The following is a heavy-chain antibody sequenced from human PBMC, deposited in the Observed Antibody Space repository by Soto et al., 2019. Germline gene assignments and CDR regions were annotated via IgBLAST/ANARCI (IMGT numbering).Heavy chain of an antibody. J-gene: IGHJ5*02. V-gene: IGHV4-59*08. CDR2: IYYSGST. CDR1: GGSISPYY. D-gene: IGHD6-19*01. Sequence: SETLSLTCTVSGGSISPYYWSWIRQPPGKGLEWIGYIYYSGSTNYNPSLKSRVTISLDTSKNQFSLKLSSVTAADTAVYYCARHHSSSGWCLLWFDPWGQGTLVTVSS. CDR3: ARHHSSSGWCLLWFDP.